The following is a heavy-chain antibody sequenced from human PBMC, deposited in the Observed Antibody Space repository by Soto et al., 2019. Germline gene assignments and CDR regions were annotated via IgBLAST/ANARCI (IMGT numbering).Heavy chain of an antibody. J-gene: IGHJ4*02. CDR1: GFTFSSYG. Sequence: PGGSLRLSCAASGFTFSSYGMHWVRQAPGKGLEWVAVISYDGSNKYYADSVKGRFTISRDNSKNTLYLQMNSLRAEDTAVYYCAKGHLAHWGQGTLVTVSS. D-gene: IGHD3-3*02. CDR3: AKGHLAH. CDR2: ISYDGSNK. V-gene: IGHV3-30*18.